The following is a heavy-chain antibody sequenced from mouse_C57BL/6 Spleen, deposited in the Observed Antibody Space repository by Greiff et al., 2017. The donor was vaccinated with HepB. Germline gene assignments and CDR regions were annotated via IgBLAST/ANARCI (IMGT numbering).Heavy chain of an antibody. CDR3: ARQTAQATDAMDY. D-gene: IGHD3-2*02. Sequence: VKVKQSGPELVKPGASVKISCKASGYAFSSSWMNWVKQRPGKGLEWIGRIYPGDGDTNYNGKFKGKATLTADKSSSTAYMQLSSLTSEDSAVYFCARQTAQATDAMDYWGQGTSVTVSS. CDR2: IYPGDGDT. CDR1: GYAFSSSW. V-gene: IGHV1-82*01. J-gene: IGHJ4*01.